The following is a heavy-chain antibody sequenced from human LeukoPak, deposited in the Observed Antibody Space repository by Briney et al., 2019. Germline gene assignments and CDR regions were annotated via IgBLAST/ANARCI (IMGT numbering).Heavy chain of an antibody. CDR3: ARGSDGWFAFDY. CDR1: EFAVTSNY. D-gene: IGHD6-19*01. J-gene: IGHJ4*02. V-gene: IGHV3-66*01. Sequence: GGSLRLSCAASEFAVTSNYMSWVRQAPGKGLEWVSIIYSTGGKYYADSVKGRFIISRDNSKHTLYLQMNSLRAEDTAVYYCARGSDGWFAFDYWGQGILVTVSS. CDR2: IYSTGGK.